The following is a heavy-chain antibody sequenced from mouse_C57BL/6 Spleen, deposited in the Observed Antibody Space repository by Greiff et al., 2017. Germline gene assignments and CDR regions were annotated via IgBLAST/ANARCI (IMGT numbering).Heavy chain of an antibody. Sequence: QVQLQQPGAELVRPGSSVKLSCKASGYTFTSYWMHWVKQRPIQGLEWIGNIDPSDSETQYDPKFKDKATLTVDTSSSTAYLQLSSLTSEDSAVYYCARDYYYGSSYWYFDVWGTGTTVTVSS. CDR2: IDPSDSET. CDR1: GYTFTSYW. J-gene: IGHJ1*03. V-gene: IGHV1-52*01. CDR3: ARDYYYGSSYWYFDV. D-gene: IGHD1-1*01.